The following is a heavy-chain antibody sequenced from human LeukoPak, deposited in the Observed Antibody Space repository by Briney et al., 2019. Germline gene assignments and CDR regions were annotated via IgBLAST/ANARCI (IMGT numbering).Heavy chain of an antibody. V-gene: IGHV4-34*01. CDR1: GGSFSGYY. D-gene: IGHD3-3*01. CDR2: INPSRNT. J-gene: IGHJ4*02. CDR3: ARRYDFWSGYPPPLDY. Sequence: SETLSFTCAVFGGSFSGYYWNWIRQPPGKGLEWIGQINPSRNTNYNPSLKSRVTISVDTSKKQFSLKLGSVTAADTAVYYCARRYDFWSGYPPPLDYWGQGTLVTVSS.